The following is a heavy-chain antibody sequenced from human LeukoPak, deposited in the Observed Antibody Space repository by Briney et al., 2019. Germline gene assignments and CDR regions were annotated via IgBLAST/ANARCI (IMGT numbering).Heavy chain of an antibody. CDR1: GFPFSSYW. CDR3: AKHRFESGGYHSTD. V-gene: IGHV3-7*03. Sequence: GGSLRLSCVASGFPFSSYWMTWVRQAPGKGLEWVANIKQDGSKKSYVDSVKGRFTISRDNAKNSLYLQMNSLRAEDTAVYYCAKHRFESGGYHSTDWGQGTLVTVSS. J-gene: IGHJ4*02. D-gene: IGHD3-22*01. CDR2: IKQDGSKK.